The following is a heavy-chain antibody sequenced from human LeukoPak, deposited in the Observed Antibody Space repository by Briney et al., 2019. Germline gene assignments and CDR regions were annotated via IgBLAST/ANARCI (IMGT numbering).Heavy chain of an antibody. CDR2: VYDSGSG. Sequence: SETLSLTCTVSGGSVSSGGYYWSWIRQPPGKGLDWIGYVYDSGSGKYKPSLNSRVTISIDTSKNQFSLKLNSVTAADTAVYYCARLRSGGYFEYWGQGTLVSVSS. CDR3: ARLRSGGYFEY. D-gene: IGHD4-17*01. V-gene: IGHV4-61*08. CDR1: GGSVSSGGYY. J-gene: IGHJ4*02.